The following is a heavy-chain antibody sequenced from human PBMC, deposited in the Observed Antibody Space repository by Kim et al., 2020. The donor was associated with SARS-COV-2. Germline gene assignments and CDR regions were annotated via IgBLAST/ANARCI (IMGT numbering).Heavy chain of an antibody. V-gene: IGHV4-39*01. J-gene: IGHJ5*02. CDR2: IYYSGST. CDR3: ARHSLRFLEWANWFDP. D-gene: IGHD3-3*01. Sequence: SETLSLTCTVSGGSISSSSYYWGWIRQPPGKGLEWIGSIYYSGSTYYNPSLKSRVTIPVDTSKNQFSLKLSSVTAADTAVYYCARHSLRFLEWANWFDPWGQGTLVTVSS. CDR1: GGSISSSSYY.